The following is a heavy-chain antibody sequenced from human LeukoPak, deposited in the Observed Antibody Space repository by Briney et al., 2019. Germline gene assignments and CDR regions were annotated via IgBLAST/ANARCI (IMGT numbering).Heavy chain of an antibody. CDR3: ARGTGVVPAAIRDYNWFDP. CDR2: ISAYNGNT. V-gene: IGHV1-18*01. D-gene: IGHD2-2*02. CDR1: GYTFTSHG. Sequence: ASVKVSCKASGYTFTSHGISWVRQAPGQGLEWMGWISAYNGNTNYAQKLQGRVTMTTDTSTSTAYMELRSLRSDDTAVYYCARGTGVVPAAIRDYNWFDPWGQGTLVTVSS. J-gene: IGHJ5*02.